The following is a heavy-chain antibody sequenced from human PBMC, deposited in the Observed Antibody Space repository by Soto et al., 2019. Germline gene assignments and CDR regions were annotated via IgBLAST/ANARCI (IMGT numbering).Heavy chain of an antibody. CDR1: GFTFNSYG. CDR2: IWYDGSNK. V-gene: IGHV3-33*01. J-gene: IGHJ3*02. CDR3: AREISCSGGSCYSSAFDI. D-gene: IGHD2-15*01. Sequence: QVQLVESGGRVVQPGRSLRLSCAASGFTFNSYGMHWVRQAPRKGLEWVAVIWYDGSNKYYADSVKGRFTISRDNSKNPLYLQMNSRGAEDTAVYYCAREISCSGGSCYSSAFDIWGQGTMVTVSS.